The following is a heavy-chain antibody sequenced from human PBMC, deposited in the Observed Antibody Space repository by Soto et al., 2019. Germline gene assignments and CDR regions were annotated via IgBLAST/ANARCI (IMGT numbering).Heavy chain of an antibody. Sequence: GGSLRLSCAASGFTFSSYGMHWVRQAPGKGLEWVAVISYDGSNKYYADSVKGRFTISRDNSKNTLYLQMNSLRAEDTAVYYCAKDSGWELPNDYWGQGTLVTVSS. J-gene: IGHJ4*02. D-gene: IGHD2-15*01. CDR2: ISYDGSNK. CDR3: AKDSGWELPNDY. V-gene: IGHV3-30*18. CDR1: GFTFSSYG.